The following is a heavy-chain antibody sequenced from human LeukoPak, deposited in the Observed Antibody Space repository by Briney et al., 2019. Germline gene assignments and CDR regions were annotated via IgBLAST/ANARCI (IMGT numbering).Heavy chain of an antibody. D-gene: IGHD2-2*01. V-gene: IGHV3-7*01. CDR1: RFTFSSYW. J-gene: IGHJ4*02. CDR2: IKQDGSEK. Sequence: GGSLRLSCAASRFTFSSYWMSWVRQAPGKGLEWVANIKQDGSEKYYVDSVKGRFTISRDNAKNSLYLQMNSLRAEDTAVYYCAMSPLGYCSSTSCYYFDYWGQGTLVTVSS. CDR3: AMSPLGYCSSTSCYYFDY.